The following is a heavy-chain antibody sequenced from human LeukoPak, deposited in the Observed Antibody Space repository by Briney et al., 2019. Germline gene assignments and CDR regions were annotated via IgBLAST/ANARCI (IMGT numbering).Heavy chain of an antibody. J-gene: IGHJ4*02. Sequence: SETLSLTCTVSGGSISSYYWSWIRQPAGKGLEWIGRIYTSGSTYYNPSLKSRVTMSVDTSKNQFSLRLSSVTAADTAVYYCARGGGSGYYYPPFYWGQGTPVTVSS. CDR3: ARGGGSGYYYPPFY. V-gene: IGHV4-4*07. D-gene: IGHD3-22*01. CDR1: GGSISSYY. CDR2: IYTSGST.